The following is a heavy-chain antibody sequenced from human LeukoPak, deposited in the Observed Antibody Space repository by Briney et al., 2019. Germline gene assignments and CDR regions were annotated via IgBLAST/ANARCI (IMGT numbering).Heavy chain of an antibody. D-gene: IGHD4-17*01. Sequence: SETLSLTCTVSGGSISSYYWSWIRQPARKGLDWIGRIYTSGTTHYNPSLKSRVTMSVETSKNQFSLKLSSATAADTAVYYCARLSTVTTSFDYWGQGTLVTVSS. J-gene: IGHJ4*02. CDR2: IYTSGTT. CDR3: ARLSTVTTSFDY. CDR1: GGSISSYY. V-gene: IGHV4-4*07.